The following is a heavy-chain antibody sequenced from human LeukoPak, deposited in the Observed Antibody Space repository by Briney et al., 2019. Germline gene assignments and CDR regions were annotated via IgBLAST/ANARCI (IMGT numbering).Heavy chain of an antibody. Sequence: GGSLRLSCAASGFTFSNYNMNWVRQAPGKGLEWVSSISYSSTNIYYADSVKGRFTISTDNAKKSLYLQMNSLRAEDTAVYYCARIAVTYTFDYWGQGTLVTVSS. J-gene: IGHJ4*02. CDR2: ISYSSTNI. V-gene: IGHV3-21*01. D-gene: IGHD4-17*01. CDR3: ARIAVTYTFDY. CDR1: GFTFSNYN.